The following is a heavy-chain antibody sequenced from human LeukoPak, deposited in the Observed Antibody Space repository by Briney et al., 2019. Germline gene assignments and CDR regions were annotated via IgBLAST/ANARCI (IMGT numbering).Heavy chain of an antibody. V-gene: IGHV3-23*01. CDR3: ARKRGSTDYYFDY. CDR1: GLTFSVYA. CDR2: ISDSGGIT. D-gene: IGHD3-10*01. J-gene: IGHJ4*02. Sequence: PGGSPRLSCAASGLTFSVYAMRWVRQAPGKGLEWVSSISDSGGITYYADSVKGRFTVSRDNSKNTLYLQMNSLRAEDTAVYYCARKRGSTDYYFDYWGQGTLVTVSS.